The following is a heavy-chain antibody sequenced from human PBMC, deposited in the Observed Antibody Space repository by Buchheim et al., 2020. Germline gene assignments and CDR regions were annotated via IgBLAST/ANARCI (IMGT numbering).Heavy chain of an antibody. Sequence: QLQLQESGSGLVKPSQTLSLTCAVSGGSISSGGYSWSWIRQPPGKGLEWIGYIYHSGSTYYNPSLKSRVTIQVDRSKNQFSLKLSSVTAADTAVYYCARSAKRLWFGDQTGPWFDPWGQGTL. V-gene: IGHV4-30-2*01. CDR1: GGSISSGGYS. CDR3: ARSAKRLWFGDQTGPWFDP. CDR2: IYHSGST. J-gene: IGHJ5*02. D-gene: IGHD3-10*01.